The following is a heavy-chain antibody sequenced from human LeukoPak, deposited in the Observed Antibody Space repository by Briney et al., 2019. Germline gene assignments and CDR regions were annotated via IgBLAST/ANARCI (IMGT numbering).Heavy chain of an antibody. CDR1: GFTFSTHD. D-gene: IGHD2-2*01. V-gene: IGHV3-13*01. CDR3: ARARGYCSSTSCYEGVGLKY. CDR2: LGIGGDT. Sequence: PGGSLRLSCAASGFTFSTHDMHWVRQPTGKGLEWVASLGIGGDTYYPDSVKGRFTISRDNAKNSLYLQMNSLRAEDTAVYYCARARGYCSSTSCYEGVGLKYWGQGTLVTVSS. J-gene: IGHJ4*02.